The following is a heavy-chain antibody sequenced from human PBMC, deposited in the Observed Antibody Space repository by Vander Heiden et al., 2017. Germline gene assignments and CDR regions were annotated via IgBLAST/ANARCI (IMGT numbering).Heavy chain of an antibody. CDR2: IIPIFGTA. J-gene: IGHJ4*02. CDR1: GGPFSSYA. Sequence: QVQLVQSGAEVKKPGSSVKVSCKASGGPFSSYAISWVRQAPGQGLEWMGGIIPIFGTANYAQKFQGRVTITADESTSTAYMELSSLRSEDTAVYYCARAEVRGYSYGLPPRSFGPFDYWGQGTLVTVSS. V-gene: IGHV1-69*01. D-gene: IGHD5-18*01. CDR3: ARAEVRGYSYGLPPRSFGPFDY.